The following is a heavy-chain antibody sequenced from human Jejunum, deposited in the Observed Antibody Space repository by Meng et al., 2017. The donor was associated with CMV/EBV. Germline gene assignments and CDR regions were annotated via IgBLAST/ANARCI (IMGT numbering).Heavy chain of an antibody. D-gene: IGHD2-2*01. CDR2: TKYSGRT. V-gene: IGHV4-30-4*08. Sequence: ITSGDYYWSWIRQPPGKGLEWIGFTKYSGRTYYDPSLKSRLIISLDTSENQFSLSLTSVTAADTAVYYCARTEDCSSTSCYTGFDPWGQGSLVTVSS. CDR1: ITSGDYY. J-gene: IGHJ5*02. CDR3: ARTEDCSSTSCYTGFDP.